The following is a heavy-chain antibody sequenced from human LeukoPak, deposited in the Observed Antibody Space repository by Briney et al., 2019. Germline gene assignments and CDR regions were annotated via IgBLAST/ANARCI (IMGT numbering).Heavy chain of an antibody. CDR1: GFTFNTYT. D-gene: IGHD2-15*01. Sequence: GGSLRLSCAASGFTFNTYTMNWVRQAPGKGLEWVSSISSGSSYIYYADSVKGRFTISRDNAKNSLYLQMNSLRAEDTAVYYCARVVVGPYYFDYWGQGTLVTASS. CDR3: ARVVVGPYYFDY. CDR2: ISSGSSYI. J-gene: IGHJ4*02. V-gene: IGHV3-21*01.